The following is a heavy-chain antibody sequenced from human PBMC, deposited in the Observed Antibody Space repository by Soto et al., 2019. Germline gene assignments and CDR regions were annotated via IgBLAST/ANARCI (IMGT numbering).Heavy chain of an antibody. CDR3: AKGSSSSRPYYFDN. D-gene: IGHD3-3*01. V-gene: IGHV3-23*01. J-gene: IGHJ4*02. Sequence: EVQLLESGGGLVQPGESLRLSCAASGFTFSSYAMIWVRQAPGKGLEWVSSITGSGAYTYYADSVKGRFTISSDNSKNTLYVQMNNLRADDTAVYYCAKGSSSSRPYYFDNWGQGTLVTVSS. CDR1: GFTFSSYA. CDR2: ITGSGAYT.